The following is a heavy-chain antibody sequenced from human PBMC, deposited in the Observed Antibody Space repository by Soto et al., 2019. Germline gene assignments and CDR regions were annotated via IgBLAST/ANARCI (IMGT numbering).Heavy chain of an antibody. J-gene: IGHJ4*02. D-gene: IGHD3-9*01. CDR1: GYSFTNYW. CDR2: INPADSDT. Sequence: GESLKISCKGSGYSFTNYWIGWVRQMPGKGLEWMGIINPADSDTRYSPSFQGQVTVSVDKSISTAYLQRGSLKASDTAMYYCVRPDSTGYYSHWGQGTPVTASS. V-gene: IGHV5-51*01. CDR3: VRPDSTGYYSH.